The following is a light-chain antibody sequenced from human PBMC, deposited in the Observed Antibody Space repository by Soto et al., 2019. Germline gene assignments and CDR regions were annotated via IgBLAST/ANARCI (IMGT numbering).Light chain of an antibody. CDR1: RSDIGSYNY. CDR3: ISYTGSSTSYV. J-gene: IGLJ1*01. Sequence: QSVLTQPASVSGSTRQSITISCSGTRSDIGSYNYVAWYQQFPGKTPKILIYGVSNRPSGVSSRFSGSKSGNTASLTISGLQAEDEADYYCISYTGSSTSYVFGSGTKVTVL. V-gene: IGLV2-14*01. CDR2: GVS.